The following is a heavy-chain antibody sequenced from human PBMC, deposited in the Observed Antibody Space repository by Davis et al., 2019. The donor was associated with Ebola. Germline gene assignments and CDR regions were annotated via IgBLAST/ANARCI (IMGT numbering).Heavy chain of an antibody. CDR1: GGSISSHY. J-gene: IGHJ5*02. Sequence: PSETLSLTCTVSGGSISSHYWSWIRQPPGKGLEWIGYIYYSGSTNYNPSLKSRVTISVDTSKNQFSRKLSSVTAADTAVYYCAREAVAGAPNSLEDWFDPWGQGTLVTDSS. CDR3: AREAVAGAPNSLEDWFDP. V-gene: IGHV4-59*11. D-gene: IGHD6-19*01. CDR2: IYYSGST.